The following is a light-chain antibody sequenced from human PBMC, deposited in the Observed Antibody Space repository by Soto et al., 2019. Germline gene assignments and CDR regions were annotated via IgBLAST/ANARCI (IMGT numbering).Light chain of an antibody. Sequence: SYELTQPPSLSVAPGQTATITCGGNNIGTKSVQWYQQRPGQAPVVVVTDDSDRPSGIPERFSGSNSGNTATLTISRVEAGDEADYYCQVWDSNSLGVFGGGTKVTVL. CDR1: NIGTKS. CDR2: DDS. CDR3: QVWDSNSLGV. V-gene: IGLV3-21*02. J-gene: IGLJ3*02.